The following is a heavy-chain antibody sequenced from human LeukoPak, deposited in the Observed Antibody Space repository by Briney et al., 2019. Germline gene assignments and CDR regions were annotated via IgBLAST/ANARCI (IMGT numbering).Heavy chain of an antibody. Sequence: PGGSLRLSCAASGFTFDDYGMSWVRQAPGKGLEWVSGINWNGGSTGYADSVKGRFTISRDNAENSLYLQMNSLRAEDTALYYCARAGDPATYYYYYMDVWGKGTTVTVSS. CDR3: ARAGDPATYYYYYMDV. CDR2: INWNGGST. CDR1: GFTFDDYG. V-gene: IGHV3-20*04. D-gene: IGHD7-27*01. J-gene: IGHJ6*03.